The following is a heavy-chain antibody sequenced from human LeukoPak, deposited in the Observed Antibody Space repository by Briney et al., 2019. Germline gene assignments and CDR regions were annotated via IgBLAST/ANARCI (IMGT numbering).Heavy chain of an antibody. CDR2: IWYDGSKK. Sequence: GRSLRLSCAASGFTFRSVWMSRVRQAPGKGLERVAVIWYDGSKKYYAASVKGRFTISRDNPKNTVYLQMNSLRAQDTAVYYCARGLPNTDTFDIWGQGTMVTVSS. V-gene: IGHV3-33*08. CDR1: GFTFRSVW. J-gene: IGHJ3*02. CDR3: ARGLPNTDTFDI.